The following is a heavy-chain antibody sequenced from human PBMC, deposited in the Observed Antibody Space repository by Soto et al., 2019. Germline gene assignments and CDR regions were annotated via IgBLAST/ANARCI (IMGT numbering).Heavy chain of an antibody. V-gene: IGHV4-4*02. CDR1: NGSVSSSFW. CDR3: VRVLRITLFGERIVDSYSMDV. Sequence: QVQLQESGPGLVKPSGTLSLTCAVSNGSVSSSFWWTWVRQSPGKELEWVGEIHHSGSTNSNPSPGSRALKSIGKSSNEFALRLNSVSAADTAVYYCVRVLRITLFGERIVDSYSMDVWGKGTAVMVSS. J-gene: IGHJ6*04. CDR2: IHHSGST. D-gene: IGHD3-3*01.